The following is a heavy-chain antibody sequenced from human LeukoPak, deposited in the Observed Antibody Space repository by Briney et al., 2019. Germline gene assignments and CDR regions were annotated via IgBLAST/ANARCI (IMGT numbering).Heavy chain of an antibody. V-gene: IGHV1-3*03. D-gene: IGHD3-22*01. J-gene: IGHJ4*02. Sequence: ASVKVSCKASGYTFTSYYMHWVRQAPGQRLEWMGWINAGNGNTKYSQEFQGRVTITRDTSASTAYMELSSLRSEDMAVYYCARGYDSSGYWFDYWGQGTLVTVSS. CDR1: GYTFTSYY. CDR3: ARGYDSSGYWFDY. CDR2: INAGNGNT.